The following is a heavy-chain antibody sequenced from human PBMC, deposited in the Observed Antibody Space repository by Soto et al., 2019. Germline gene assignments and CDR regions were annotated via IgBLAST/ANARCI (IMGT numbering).Heavy chain of an antibody. J-gene: IGHJ4*02. V-gene: IGHV4-59*01. Sequence: QVQLQESGPGLVKPSETLSLTCTVSGGSISGYYWSWIRQTPGKGLEWIGYIYYIGRTNYNPSLKCRVSFSVDTSKNQFSLKLSSVTAADTAVYYCARYYCSSGTCYHFDYWGQGTLVTVSS. CDR1: GGSISGYY. D-gene: IGHD2-2*01. CDR3: ARYYCSSGTCYHFDY. CDR2: IYYIGRT.